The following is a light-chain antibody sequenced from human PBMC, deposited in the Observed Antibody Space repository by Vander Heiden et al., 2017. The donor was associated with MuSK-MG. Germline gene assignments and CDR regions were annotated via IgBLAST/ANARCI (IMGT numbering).Light chain of an antibody. V-gene: IGKV1-9*01. CDR3: QHLNSYHFT. J-gene: IGKJ3*01. Sequence: DIQLTQSPSFLSASVGDRVTITCRASQGISSYLAWYQQKPGKAPNLLIYRTSTLQSGVPSRFSGSGSGTEFILRINSLRPEDFATYYCQHLNSYHFTFGHGTKVDIK. CDR2: RTS. CDR1: QGISSY.